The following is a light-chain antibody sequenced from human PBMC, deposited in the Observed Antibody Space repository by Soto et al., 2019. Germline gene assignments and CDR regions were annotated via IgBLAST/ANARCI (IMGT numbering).Light chain of an antibody. J-gene: IGKJ5*01. CDR1: QTISSW. CDR2: DAS. Sequence: DIQMTQSPSTLSASVGDRCTITFRASQTISSWLAWYQQKPGKAPNLLIYDASTLERGVPSRFSGTGSGTEFTLTIDRLQPDDFATYYCQQYHTSSITFGQGTRLEIK. CDR3: QQYHTSSIT. V-gene: IGKV1-5*01.